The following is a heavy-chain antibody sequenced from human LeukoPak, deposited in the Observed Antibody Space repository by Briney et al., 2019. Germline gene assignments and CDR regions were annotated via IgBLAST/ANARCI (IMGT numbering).Heavy chain of an antibody. V-gene: IGHV4-31*03. CDR3: ARDSPHSYGYDDAFDI. Sequence: SETLSLTCTVSGGSISSGGYYWSRMRQHPGKGREWIGYIYYSGSTYYNPSLKSRVTISVDTSKNQFSLKLSSVTAADTAVYYCARDSPHSYGYDDAFDIWGQGTMVTVSS. D-gene: IGHD5-18*01. J-gene: IGHJ3*02. CDR1: GGSISSGGYY. CDR2: IYYSGST.